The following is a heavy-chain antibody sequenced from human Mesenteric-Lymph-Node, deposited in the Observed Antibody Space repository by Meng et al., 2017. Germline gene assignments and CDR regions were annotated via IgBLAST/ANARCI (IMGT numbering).Heavy chain of an antibody. D-gene: IGHD6-19*01. CDR1: GGSISSGSYY. J-gene: IGHJ4*02. V-gene: IGHV4-61*02. CDR2: IYTSGST. Sequence: SETLSLTCTVSGGSISSGSYYWSWIRQPAGKGLEWIGRIYTSGSTNYNPSLKSRVTISVDTSKNQFSLKLSSVTAADTAVYYCARTYSSGWLGLGYWGQGTLVTVSS. CDR3: ARTYSSGWLGLGY.